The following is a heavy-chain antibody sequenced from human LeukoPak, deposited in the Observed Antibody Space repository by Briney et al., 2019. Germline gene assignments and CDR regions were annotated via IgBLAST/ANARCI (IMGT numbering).Heavy chain of an antibody. CDR1: GFTFDDYT. V-gene: IGHV3-43*01. CDR3: AKAYNRPFRPGDYYFDY. CDR2: ISWDGGST. Sequence: GGSLRLSCAASGFTFDDYTMHWVRQAPGKGLEWVSLISWDGGSTYYADSVKGRFTISRDNSKNSLYLQMNSLRTEDTALYYRAKAYNRPFRPGDYYFDYWGQGTLVTVSS. J-gene: IGHJ4*02. D-gene: IGHD1-14*01.